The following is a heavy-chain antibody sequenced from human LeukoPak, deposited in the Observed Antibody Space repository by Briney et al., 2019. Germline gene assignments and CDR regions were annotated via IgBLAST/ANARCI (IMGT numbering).Heavy chain of an antibody. V-gene: IGHV4-61*01. Sequence: PSETLSLTCTVSGGSISSSSYYWSWIRQPPGKGLEWIGYIYYSGSTNYNPSLKSRVTISVDTSKNQFSLKLSSVTAADTAVYYCARERMGXVDXWGXXXLVTVSS. J-gene: IGHJ4*02. CDR3: ARERMGXVDX. D-gene: IGHD2-15*01. CDR2: IYYSGST. CDR1: GGSISSSSYY.